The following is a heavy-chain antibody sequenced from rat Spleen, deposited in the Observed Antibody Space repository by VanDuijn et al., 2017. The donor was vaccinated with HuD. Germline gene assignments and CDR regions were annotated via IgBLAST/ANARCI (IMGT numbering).Heavy chain of an antibody. Sequence: QVQLKESGPGLVQPSQTLSLTCTVSGLSLTSNSVSWIRQPPGKGLECMGVIWSNGGTDYNSGIKSRLSISRDTSKSQVFLKMNSLQTEYTAMYFFATPRRDYYYDGSYYSYFDHWGQGVMVTVSS. CDR1: GLSLTSNS. J-gene: IGHJ2*01. CDR2: IWSNGGT. CDR3: ATPRRDYYYDGSYYSYFDH. V-gene: IGHV2-47*01. D-gene: IGHD1-12*02.